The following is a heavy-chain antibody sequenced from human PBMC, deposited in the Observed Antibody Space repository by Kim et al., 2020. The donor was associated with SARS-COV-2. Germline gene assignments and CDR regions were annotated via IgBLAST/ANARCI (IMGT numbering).Heavy chain of an antibody. D-gene: IGHD3-10*01. V-gene: IGHV3-30*01. J-gene: IGHJ4*02. Sequence: YADSVKGRFTSSSDNSGNTLYLQMNSLRAEDTAVYYCARGAMARGADRDYWGQGTLVTVSS. CDR3: ARGAMARGADRDY.